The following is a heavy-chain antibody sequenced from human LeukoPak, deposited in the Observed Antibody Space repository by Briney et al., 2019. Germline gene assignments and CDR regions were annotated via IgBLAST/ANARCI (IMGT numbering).Heavy chain of an antibody. V-gene: IGHV5-51*01. J-gene: IGHJ5*02. D-gene: IGHD3-10*01. Sequence: GASVKVSCKASGYTFTSYWIGWVRQMPGKGLEWMGIIYPGDSDTRYSPSFQGQVTISADKSISTAYLQWSSLKASDTAMYYCARRSGYYGSGSFWFDPWGQGTLVTVSS. CDR1: GYTFTSYW. CDR2: IYPGDSDT. CDR3: ARRSGYYGSGSFWFDP.